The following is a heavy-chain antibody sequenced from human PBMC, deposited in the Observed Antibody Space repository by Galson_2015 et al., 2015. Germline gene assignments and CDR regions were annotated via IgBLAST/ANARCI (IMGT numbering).Heavy chain of an antibody. CDR2: INTGNGDT. V-gene: IGHV1-3*04. J-gene: IGHJ4*02. Sequence: SVKVSCKGSGYTFTTYAMHWVRQAPGQRLEWMGWINTGNGDTKYSQKFQGKVTFSRDTSASTAYMELSSLRSEDTALFYCVLVDYGDYWGQGTLVAVSS. D-gene: IGHD2-15*01. CDR3: VLVDYGDY. CDR1: GYTFTTYA.